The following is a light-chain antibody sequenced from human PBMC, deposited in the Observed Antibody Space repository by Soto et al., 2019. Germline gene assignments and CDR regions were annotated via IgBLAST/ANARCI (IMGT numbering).Light chain of an antibody. J-gene: IGKJ1*01. CDR3: QQYNNWPSWT. V-gene: IGKV3-15*01. CDR1: QSVSSN. Sequence: ETVMTQSAATLSVSPGERTTLSCRASQSVSSNLAWYQQKPGQAPRLLIYGASTRATGIPARFSGSGSGTEFTLTISSLQSEDFAVYYCQQYNNWPSWTFGQGTKVDIK. CDR2: GAS.